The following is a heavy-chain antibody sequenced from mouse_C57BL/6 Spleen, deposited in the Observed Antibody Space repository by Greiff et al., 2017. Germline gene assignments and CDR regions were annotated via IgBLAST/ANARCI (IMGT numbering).Heavy chain of an antibody. J-gene: IGHJ1*03. CDR2: IWCGGST. CDR3: AKDYGSSYVVWYFDV. CDR1: GFSLTSYG. D-gene: IGHD1-1*01. Sequence: VLLLQSGPGLAAPSQSLSITCTVSGFSLTSYGVSWVRQPPGKGLEWLGEIWCGGSTYYHPALISRLTISKDNSKSQVYLQLNTLHTDDTATYXGAKDYGSSYVVWYFDVWGTGTTVTVSS. V-gene: IGHV2-3*01.